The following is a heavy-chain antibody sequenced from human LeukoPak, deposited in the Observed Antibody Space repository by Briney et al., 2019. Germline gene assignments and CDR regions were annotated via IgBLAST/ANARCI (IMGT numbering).Heavy chain of an antibody. CDR1: GGSFSGYY. J-gene: IGHJ5*02. V-gene: IGHV4-34*01. D-gene: IGHD2-2*01. Sequence: SETLSLTCAVYGGSFSGYYWSWIRQPPGKGLEWIGEINHSGSTNYNPSLKSRVTISVDTSKNQFSLKLSSVTAADTAVYYCVREGYCSSTSCYQRGRNWFDPWGQGTLVTVSS. CDR2: INHSGST. CDR3: VREGYCSSTSCYQRGRNWFDP.